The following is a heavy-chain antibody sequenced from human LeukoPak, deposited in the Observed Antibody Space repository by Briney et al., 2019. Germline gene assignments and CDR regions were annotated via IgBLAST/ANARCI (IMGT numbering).Heavy chain of an antibody. J-gene: IGHJ4*02. CDR3: ARYHYYNTSRYSPKAYFDY. CDR1: GGSISSGSYY. V-gene: IGHV4-39*01. Sequence: PSETLSQTCTVPGGSISSGSYYWGWLRQPPGKGLERIGSIYYTGTVYYNASLKRRVTMSVDMSKNQFSLRLSSVTAADTAVYYCARYHYYNTSRYSPKAYFDYWGQGTLVTVSS. CDR2: IYYTGTV. D-gene: IGHD3-22*01.